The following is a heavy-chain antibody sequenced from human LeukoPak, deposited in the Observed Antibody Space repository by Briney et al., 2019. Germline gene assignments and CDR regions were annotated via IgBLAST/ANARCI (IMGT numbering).Heavy chain of an antibody. Sequence: GGSLRLSCAASGFTFSSSAMSWVRQAPGKGLEWVSAISNNGGYTYYADSVQGRFTISRDNSKSTLCLQMNSLRAEDTAVYYCARDKYGDYVIDYWGQGTLVTVSS. D-gene: IGHD4-17*01. CDR1: GFTFSSSA. CDR3: ARDKYGDYVIDY. V-gene: IGHV3-23*01. J-gene: IGHJ4*02. CDR2: ISNNGGYT.